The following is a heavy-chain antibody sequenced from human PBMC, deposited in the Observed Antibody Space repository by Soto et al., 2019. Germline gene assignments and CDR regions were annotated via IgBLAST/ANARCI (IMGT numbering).Heavy chain of an antibody. CDR3: ARDYGSGEYYYYGMDV. CDR2: ISSSSSYI. V-gene: IGHV3-21*01. D-gene: IGHD3-10*01. CDR1: GFTFSSYS. Sequence: GGSLRLSCAASGFTFSSYSMNWVRQAPGKGLEWVSSISSSSSYIYYADSVKGRFTISRDNAKNSLYLQMNSLRAEDTAVYYCARDYGSGEYYYYGMDVWGQGTTVTVSS. J-gene: IGHJ6*02.